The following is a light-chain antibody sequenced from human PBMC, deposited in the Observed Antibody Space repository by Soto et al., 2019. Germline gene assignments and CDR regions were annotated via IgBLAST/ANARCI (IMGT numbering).Light chain of an antibody. Sequence: QSALTQPASVSGSPGQSITISCTGTSTDVGYYDYVSWYQQHPGKGPKLIISEVSIRPSGVSNRFSGSKSGNTASLTISGLQAEDEADYYCSSYTTSSTWVFGGGTKPIVL. CDR1: STDVGYYDY. CDR2: EVS. CDR3: SSYTTSSTWV. J-gene: IGLJ3*02. V-gene: IGLV2-14*01.